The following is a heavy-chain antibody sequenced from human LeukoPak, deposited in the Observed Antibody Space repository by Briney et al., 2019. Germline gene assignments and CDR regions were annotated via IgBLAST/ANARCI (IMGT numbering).Heavy chain of an antibody. CDR1: GFIFNSYA. CDR2: ISSSGRTI. V-gene: IGHV3-48*03. CDR3: ARELRSSGYYFDY. Sequence: GGSLRLSCAASGFIFNSYAMNWVRRAPGKGLEWVAYISSSGRTIYYADSVKGRFTISRDNANNSVYLQMNSLRAEDTAIYYCARELRSSGYYFDYWGQGILVTVSS. D-gene: IGHD3-22*01. J-gene: IGHJ4*02.